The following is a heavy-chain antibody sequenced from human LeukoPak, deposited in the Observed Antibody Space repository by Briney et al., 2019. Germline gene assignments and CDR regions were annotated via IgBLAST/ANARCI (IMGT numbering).Heavy chain of an antibody. V-gene: IGHV4-4*02. D-gene: IGHD1-1*01. CDR1: GGSISSSNW. CDR3: ARDLLPGTTHDAFDI. CDR2: IYHSGST. J-gene: IGHJ3*02. Sequence: SGTLSLTCAVSGGSISSSNWWSWVRQPPGKGLEWIGEIYHSGSTNYNPSLKSRVTISVDKSKNQFSLKLSSVAAADTAVYYCARDLLPGTTHDAFDIWGQGTMVTVSS.